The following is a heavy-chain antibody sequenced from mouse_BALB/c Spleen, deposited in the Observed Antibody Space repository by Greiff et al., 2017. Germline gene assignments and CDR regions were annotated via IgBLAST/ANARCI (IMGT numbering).Heavy chain of an antibody. CDR3: ARSRGHGQYYFDY. CDR2: IYPGDGDT. D-gene: IGHD3-3*01. Sequence: VQLVESGAELARPGASVKLSCKASGYTFTSYWMQWVKQRPGQGLEWIGAIYPGDGDTRYTQKFKGKATLTADKSSSTAYMQLSSLASEDSAVYYCARSRGHGQYYFDYWGQGTTLTVSS. J-gene: IGHJ2*01. V-gene: IGHV1-87*01. CDR1: GYTFTSYW.